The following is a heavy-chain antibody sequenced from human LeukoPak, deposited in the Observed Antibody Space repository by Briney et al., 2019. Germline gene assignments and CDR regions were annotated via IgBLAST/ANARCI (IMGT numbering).Heavy chain of an antibody. CDR1: GFTVSSNY. D-gene: IGHD6-13*01. J-gene: IGHJ3*02. Sequence: GGSLRLSCAATGFTVSSNYMSWVRQAPGKGLEWVSVIYSGGSTYYADSVKGRFTISRDNSKNTLYLQMNSLRAEDTAVYYCARSGYSSSWGAFDIWGQGTMVTVSS. CDR2: IYSGGST. V-gene: IGHV3-53*01. CDR3: ARSGYSSSWGAFDI.